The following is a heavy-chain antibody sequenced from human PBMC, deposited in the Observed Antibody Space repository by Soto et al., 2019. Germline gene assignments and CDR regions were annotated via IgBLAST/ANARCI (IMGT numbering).Heavy chain of an antibody. D-gene: IGHD5-12*01. J-gene: IGHJ4*01. Sequence: SETLSLTCTVSGGSISSYYWSWIRQPPGKGLEWIGYIYYSGSTNYNPSLKSRVTISVDTSKSQFSLKLSSVTAADTAVYYCARSPGGYGGYDPTRFDYWGHGTLVTVSS. CDR3: ARSPGGYGGYDPTRFDY. V-gene: IGHV4-59*08. CDR1: GGSISSYY. CDR2: IYYSGST.